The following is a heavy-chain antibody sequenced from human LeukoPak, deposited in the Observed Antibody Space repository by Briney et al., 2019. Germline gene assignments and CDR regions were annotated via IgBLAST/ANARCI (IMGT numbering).Heavy chain of an antibody. CDR2: FSSNGAKT. D-gene: IGHD6-6*01. J-gene: IGHJ4*02. V-gene: IGHV3-23*01. Sequence: GSLRLSFAASGFTFSRYSITWVRQAPGKGLEWVSAFSSNGAKTYYADSVKGRFTISRDNYKNMVFLQMNSLRAEDTAIYYCAKDLSIAARPTFDYWGQGTLVTVSS. CDR3: AKDLSIAARPTFDY. CDR1: GFTFSRYS.